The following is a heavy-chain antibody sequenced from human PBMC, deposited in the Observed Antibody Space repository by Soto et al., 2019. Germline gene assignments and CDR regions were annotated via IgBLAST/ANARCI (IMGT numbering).Heavy chain of an antibody. CDR2: INPNSGGT. CDR1: GYTFTGYY. J-gene: IGHJ6*02. D-gene: IGHD3-3*01. CDR3: AREGDYDFWSGYLPRSWYYGIDV. V-gene: IGHV1-2*02. Sequence: ASVKVPCKASGYTFTGYYMHWVRQAPGQGLEWMGWINPNSGGTNYAQKFQGRVTMTRDTSISTAYMELRRLRSDDTAVYYCAREGDYDFWSGYLPRSWYYGIDVWGQATTVTVS.